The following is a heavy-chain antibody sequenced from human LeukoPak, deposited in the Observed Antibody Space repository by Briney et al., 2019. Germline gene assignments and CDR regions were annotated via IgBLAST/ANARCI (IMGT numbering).Heavy chain of an antibody. J-gene: IGHJ4*02. CDR2: ISGSGGST. CDR1: GFTFSSYA. CDR3: AKARYYYDSSGPTDY. Sequence: PGRSLRLSCAASGFTFSSYAMSWVRQAPGKGLEWVSAISGSGGSTYYADSVKGRFTISRDNSKNTLYLQMNSLRAEDTAVYYCAKARYYYDSSGPTDYWGQGTLVTVSS. D-gene: IGHD3-22*01. V-gene: IGHV3-23*01.